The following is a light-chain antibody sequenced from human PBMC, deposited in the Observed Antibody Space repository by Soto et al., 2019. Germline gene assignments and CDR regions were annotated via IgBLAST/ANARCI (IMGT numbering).Light chain of an antibody. CDR1: SSDIGGYNY. J-gene: IGLJ2*01. CDR2: EVT. V-gene: IGLV2-8*01. CDR3: ASYAGNTVV. Sequence: QSALTQPPSASGSPGQSVAISCTGTSSDIGGYNYVSWYQQHSGKAPKLIIYEVTRRPSGVPDRFSGSKSGSTASLTVSGLQAEDEADYSCASYAGNTVVFGGGTKLTVL.